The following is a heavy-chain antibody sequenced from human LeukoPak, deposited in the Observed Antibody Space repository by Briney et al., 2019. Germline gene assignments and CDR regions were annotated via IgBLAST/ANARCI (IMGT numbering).Heavy chain of an antibody. CDR3: ARDHLNTAIDY. J-gene: IGHJ4*02. CDR1: GFTFSSYG. D-gene: IGHD5-18*01. CDR2: IWYDGSNK. Sequence: GGSLRLSCAASGFTFSSYGMPWVRQAPGKGLEWVAVIWYDGSNKYYADSVKGRFTISRDNSKNTLYLQMNSLRAEDTAVYYCARDHLNTAIDYWGQGTLVTVSS. V-gene: IGHV3-33*01.